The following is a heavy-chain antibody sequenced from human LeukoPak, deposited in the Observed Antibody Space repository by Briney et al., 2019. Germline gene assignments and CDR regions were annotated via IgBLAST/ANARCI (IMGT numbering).Heavy chain of an antibody. CDR2: ISPSGGST. V-gene: IGHV1-46*01. Sequence: ASVKVSCKAFGYTFTSNYMHWVRQAPGQGPEWMGVISPSGGSTTYAQKFQGRITMTRDTSTSTVYMELSSLRSEDTAVYYCARDFREVSSGWSGNLDYWGQGTLVTVSS. J-gene: IGHJ4*02. D-gene: IGHD6-19*01. CDR3: ARDFREVSSGWSGNLDY. CDR1: GYTFTSNY.